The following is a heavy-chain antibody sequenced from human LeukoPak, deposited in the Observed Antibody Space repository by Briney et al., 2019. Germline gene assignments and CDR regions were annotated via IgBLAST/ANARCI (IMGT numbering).Heavy chain of an antibody. CDR2: ISNSGGST. CDR1: GFTFSNYA. CDR3: AKGTTVIRGGWFDP. V-gene: IGHV3-23*01. Sequence: GGSLRLSCAASGFTFSNYAMSWVRQAPGKGLEWVSTISNSGGSTYCADSVKGRFTISRDNSKNTLYLQMNSLRAEETAVYYCAKGTTVIRGGWFDPWGQGTLVTVSS. J-gene: IGHJ5*02. D-gene: IGHD4-17*01.